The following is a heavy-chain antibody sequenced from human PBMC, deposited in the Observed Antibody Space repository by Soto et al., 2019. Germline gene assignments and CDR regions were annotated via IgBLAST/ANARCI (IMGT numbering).Heavy chain of an antibody. J-gene: IGHJ4*02. V-gene: IGHV3-33*01. CDR3: ARANDDYGGNSGPLDY. CDR2: IWYDGSNK. D-gene: IGHD4-17*01. Sequence: QVQLVESGGGVVQPGRSLRLSCAASGFTFSSYGMHWVRQAPGKGLEWVAVIWYDGSNKYYADSVKGRFTISRDNSKNMLYLQMNSLRAEDTAVYYCARANDDYGGNSGPLDYWGQGTLVTVSS. CDR1: GFTFSSYG.